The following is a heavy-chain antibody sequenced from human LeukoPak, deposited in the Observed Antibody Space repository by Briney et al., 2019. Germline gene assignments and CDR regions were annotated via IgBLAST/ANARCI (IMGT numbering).Heavy chain of an antibody. CDR2: IYHSGNT. V-gene: IGHV4-38-2*02. CDR3: ARSLNQNVWAARRRGLDY. D-gene: IGHD6-6*01. J-gene: IGHJ4*02. Sequence: SETLSLTCTVSGYSISSGYYWGWIRQPPGKGLEWIGSIYHSGNTNYNPSLKSRVTISVDTSKNQCSLKLSSVTAADTAVYYCARSLNQNVWAARRRGLDYWGRGTLVTVSS. CDR1: GYSISSGYY.